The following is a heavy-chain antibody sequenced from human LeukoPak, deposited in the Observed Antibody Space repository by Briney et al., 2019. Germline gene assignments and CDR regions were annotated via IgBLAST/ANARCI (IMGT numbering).Heavy chain of an antibody. Sequence: GGSLRLSCVASGFSFSSFGMHCVRQAPGKGLEWVAVISYDGSNKFYADSVKGRFTISRDNSKNTLYLQMNSLRAADTAVYYCAKAGYSSGWRNLDSWGQGTLVTVSS. D-gene: IGHD6-19*01. CDR3: AKAGYSSGWRNLDS. V-gene: IGHV3-30*18. CDR2: ISYDGSNK. CDR1: GFSFSSFG. J-gene: IGHJ4*02.